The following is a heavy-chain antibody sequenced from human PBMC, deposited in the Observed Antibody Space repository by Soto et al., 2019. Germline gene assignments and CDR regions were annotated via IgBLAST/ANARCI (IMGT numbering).Heavy chain of an antibody. Sequence: ASVKVSCKASGYTFTSYYMHWVRQAPGQGLEWMGIINPSGGSTSYAQKFQGRVTMTRDTSTSTVYMELSSLRSEDTAVYFCGGNYGDILAGYSLGAFDIWGQGTMVTVS. CDR2: INPSGGST. V-gene: IGHV1-46*01. J-gene: IGHJ3*02. D-gene: IGHD3-9*01. CDR1: GYTFTSYY. CDR3: GGNYGDILAGYSLGAFDI.